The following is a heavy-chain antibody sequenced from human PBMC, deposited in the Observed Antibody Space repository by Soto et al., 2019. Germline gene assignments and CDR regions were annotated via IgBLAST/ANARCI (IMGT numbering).Heavy chain of an antibody. D-gene: IGHD6-13*01. Sequence: SETLSLTCTFSGCSISGYYWSWIRQPPGKGLEWIGYIYYSGTTSYNPSLNSRVTISVDTSKNQFSLKLSSVTAADTAVYYCACVCLNDTVAADRGTGPLGTVSS. V-gene: IGHV4-59*01. CDR3: ACVCLNDTVAAD. CDR1: GCSISGYY. J-gene: IGHJ4*02. CDR2: IYYSGTT.